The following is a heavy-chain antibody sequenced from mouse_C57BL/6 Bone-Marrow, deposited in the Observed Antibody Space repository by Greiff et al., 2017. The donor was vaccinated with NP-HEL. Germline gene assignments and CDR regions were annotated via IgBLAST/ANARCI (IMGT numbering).Heavy chain of an antibody. J-gene: IGHJ1*03. D-gene: IGHD2-5*01. CDR2: IDPANGNT. Sequence: VQLQQPVAELVRPGASVKLSCTASGFNIKNTYMHWVKQRPEQGLEWIGRIDPANGNTKYAPKFQGKATITADTSSNTAYLQLSSLTSEDTAIYYCASPNYYSNPYWYFDVWGTGTTVTVSS. V-gene: IGHV14-3*01. CDR3: ASPNYYSNPYWYFDV. CDR1: GFNIKNTY.